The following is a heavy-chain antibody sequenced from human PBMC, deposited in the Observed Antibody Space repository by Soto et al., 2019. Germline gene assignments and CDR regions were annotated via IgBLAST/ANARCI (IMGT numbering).Heavy chain of an antibody. CDR2: IYYSGST. J-gene: IGHJ6*03. V-gene: IGHV4-31*03. D-gene: IGHD5-18*01. CDR3: ARVMGVDTAMAPGDYYYYYMDV. Sequence: SETLSLTCTVSGGSISSGGYYWSWIRQHPGKGLEWIGYIYYSGSTYYNPSLKSRVTISVDTSKNQFSLKLSSVTAADTAVYYCARVMGVDTAMAPGDYYYYYMDVWGKGTTVTVSS. CDR1: GGSISSGGYY.